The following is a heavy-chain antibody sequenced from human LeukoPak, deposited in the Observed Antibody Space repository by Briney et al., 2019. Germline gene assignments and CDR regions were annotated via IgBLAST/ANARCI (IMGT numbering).Heavy chain of an antibody. Sequence: SVKVSCKASGGTFCSYAISWVRQAPGQGLEWMGGIIPIFGTANYAQKFQGRVTITTDESTSTAYMELSSLRSEDTAVYYCARVPAAAGTEDYYYYYMDVWGKGTTVTVSS. CDR1: GGTFCSYA. V-gene: IGHV1-69*05. D-gene: IGHD6-13*01. J-gene: IGHJ6*03. CDR3: ARVPAAAGTEDYYYYYMDV. CDR2: IIPIFGTA.